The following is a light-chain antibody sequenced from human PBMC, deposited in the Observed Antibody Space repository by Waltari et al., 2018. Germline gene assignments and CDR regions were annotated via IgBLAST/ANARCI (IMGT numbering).Light chain of an antibody. Sequence: DIQMPQSPSTLSASVGDRVPITCRASQSISSWLAWYQQKPGKAPKLLIYKASSVESGVPSRFSGSGSGTEFTLTISSLQPDDFATYYCQQYKSYSRTFGQGTKVEIK. CDR2: KAS. CDR1: QSISSW. V-gene: IGKV1-5*03. CDR3: QQYKSYSRT. J-gene: IGKJ1*01.